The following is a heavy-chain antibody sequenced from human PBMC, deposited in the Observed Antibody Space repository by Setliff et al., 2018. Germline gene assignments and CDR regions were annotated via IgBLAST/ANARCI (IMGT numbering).Heavy chain of an antibody. Sequence: GGSLRLSCAASGFTFDDYGMSWVRQAPGKGLEWVSGISGSGAISYADSVKGRFTVSRDNSKNTLYLQMNSLRGEDTAVYYCAKDTGYYFDYWGQGTLVTVSS. CDR3: AKDTGYYFDY. J-gene: IGHJ4*02. CDR1: GFTFDDYG. CDR2: ISGSGAI. D-gene: IGHD4-4*01. V-gene: IGHV3-23*01.